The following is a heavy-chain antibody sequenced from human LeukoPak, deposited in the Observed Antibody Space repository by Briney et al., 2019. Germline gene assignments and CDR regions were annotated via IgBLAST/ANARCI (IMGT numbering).Heavy chain of an antibody. CDR3: ARARWTSTVTTYYLDY. J-gene: IGHJ4*02. Sequence: ASVKVSCKASEYIFSDYAIQWVRQAPGQGLEWMGWTNAGNGKTKYSQKFQGRVTITRETSASTAYMELSGLRSEDTAVYYCARARWTSTVTTYYLDYWGQGTLVTVSS. CDR1: EYIFSDYA. CDR2: TNAGNGKT. D-gene: IGHD4-17*01. V-gene: IGHV1-3*01.